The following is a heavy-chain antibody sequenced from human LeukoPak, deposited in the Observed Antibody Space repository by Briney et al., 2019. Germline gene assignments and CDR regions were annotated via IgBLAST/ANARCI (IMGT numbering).Heavy chain of an antibody. J-gene: IGHJ4*02. CDR3: ARGGYSFDY. CDR2: LHPDGSER. Sequence: GGSLRLSCVASGFSFTKYWMTWVRQAPGKGLEWVARLHPDGSERNHVGSVEGRFTVFGDNAKSSLFLQMHSLRVEDTAVYYCARGGYSFDYLGQGTLVTVPS. CDR1: GFSFTKYW. V-gene: IGHV3-7*01. D-gene: IGHD5-12*01.